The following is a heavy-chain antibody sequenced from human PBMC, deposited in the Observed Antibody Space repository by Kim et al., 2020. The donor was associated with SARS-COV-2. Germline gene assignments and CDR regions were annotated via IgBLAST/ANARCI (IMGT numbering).Heavy chain of an antibody. J-gene: IGHJ6*02. CDR2: INAGNGNT. CDR1: GYTFTSYA. V-gene: IGHV1-3*01. Sequence: ASVKVSCKASGYTFTSYAMHWVRQAPGQRLEWMGWINAGNGNTKYSQKFQGRVTITRVTSASTAYMELSSLRTEGTAVYYCASEGHLYYYGMDVWGQGTRVTVSS. CDR3: ASEGHLYYYGMDV.